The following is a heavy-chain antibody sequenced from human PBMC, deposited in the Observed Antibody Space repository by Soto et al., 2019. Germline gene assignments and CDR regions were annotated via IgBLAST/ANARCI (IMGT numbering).Heavy chain of an antibody. J-gene: IGHJ6*02. CDR3: ARLHSHGTYGLDV. CDR1: GGSFTYT. V-gene: IGHV1-69*13. Sequence: SVKVSCKASGGSFTYTLSWVRQAPGQGLEWMGGIIPIFGTTNYAQKFQGRVTITADESTKTAYMELSTLRSEDTAVYYCARLHSHGTYGLDVWGQGTTVTVSS. CDR2: IIPIFGTT. D-gene: IGHD5-18*01.